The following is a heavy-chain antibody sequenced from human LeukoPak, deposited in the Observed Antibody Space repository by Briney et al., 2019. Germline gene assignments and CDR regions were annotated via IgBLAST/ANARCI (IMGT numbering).Heavy chain of an antibody. V-gene: IGHV1-69*04. Sequence: ASVKVSCKASGGTFSSYAISWVRQAPGQGLEWMGRIIPILGIANYAQKFQGRVTIAADKSTSTAYMELSSLRSEDTAVYYRARDGSPYDYVWGSYRPLDYWGQGTLVTVSS. J-gene: IGHJ4*02. CDR1: GGTFSSYA. D-gene: IGHD3-16*02. CDR2: IIPILGIA. CDR3: ARDGSPYDYVWGSYRPLDY.